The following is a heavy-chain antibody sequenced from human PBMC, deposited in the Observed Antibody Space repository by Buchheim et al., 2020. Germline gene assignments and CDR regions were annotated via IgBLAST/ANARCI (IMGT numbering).Heavy chain of an antibody. CDR3: ARDPSSSATFDS. V-gene: IGHV4-4*02. CDR2: IYHTGST. Sequence: QVQLQESGPGLVKPSGTLSLTCAVSGGSITSSHWWNWVRQPPGKGLEWIGEIYHTGSTNYRPSLASRVTILVDRSTNQFSLTLRSVTAADTGFYYCARDPSSSATFDSWGQGTL. D-gene: IGHD2-2*01. J-gene: IGHJ5*01. CDR1: GGSITSSHW.